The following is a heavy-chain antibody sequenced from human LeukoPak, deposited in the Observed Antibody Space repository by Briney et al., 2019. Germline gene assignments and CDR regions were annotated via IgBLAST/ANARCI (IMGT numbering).Heavy chain of an antibody. V-gene: IGHV3-11*04. CDR2: ITGTGRAT. CDR1: GFTFSDNY. D-gene: IGHD1-14*01. Sequence: KPGGSLTLSCAASGFTFSDNYMIWLRQAPGKGLEWVSYITGTGRATYSADPVKGRFTISSDYANNSLFLQMNSLRADDTAVYCCARARKGYYFDHWGQGTLVTVSS. J-gene: IGHJ4*02. CDR3: ARARKGYYFDH.